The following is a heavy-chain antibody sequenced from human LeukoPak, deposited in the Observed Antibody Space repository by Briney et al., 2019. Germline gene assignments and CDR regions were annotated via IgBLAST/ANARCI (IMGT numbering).Heavy chain of an antibody. D-gene: IGHD4-17*01. CDR3: AKARAVTRSGGPDY. CDR2: ISYDGSNK. V-gene: IGHV3-30*18. Sequence: GGSLRLSCAASGFTFSTYGMHWVRQTPGKGLEWMAVISYDGSNKYYADSVEGRFTISGDNSKNTLYLQMNSLRAEDTAVYFCAKARAVTRSGGPDYWGQGTLVTVSS. CDR1: GFTFSTYG. J-gene: IGHJ4*02.